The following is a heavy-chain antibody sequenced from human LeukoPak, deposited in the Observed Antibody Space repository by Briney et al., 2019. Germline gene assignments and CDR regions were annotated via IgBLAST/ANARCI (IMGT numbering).Heavy chain of an antibody. Sequence: GGSLRLSCAASGFTFSSHWTTWVRQAPGKGLEWVANIKQDGSEKYYVDSVKGRFVISRDNAKNSLYVQMNSLRAEDTAVYYCARGSGSSSFYAVFDYWGQGTLVTVSS. CDR1: GFTFSSHW. J-gene: IGHJ4*02. CDR2: IKQDGSEK. CDR3: ARGSGSSSFYAVFDY. D-gene: IGHD6-6*01. V-gene: IGHV3-7*01.